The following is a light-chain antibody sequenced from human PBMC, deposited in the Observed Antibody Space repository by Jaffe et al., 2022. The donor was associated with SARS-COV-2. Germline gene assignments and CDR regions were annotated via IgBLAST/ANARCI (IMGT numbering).Light chain of an antibody. Sequence: DIHMTQSPSTLSASVGDRVTITCRASQTINRWLAWYQQKPGKAPKYLIYKTSNLESGVPSRFSGSGSGTEFTLTISSLQPDDFATYFCQQYKSYPWTFGQGTKVDVK. CDR3: QQYKSYPWT. V-gene: IGKV1-5*03. CDR2: KTS. J-gene: IGKJ1*01. CDR1: QTINRW.